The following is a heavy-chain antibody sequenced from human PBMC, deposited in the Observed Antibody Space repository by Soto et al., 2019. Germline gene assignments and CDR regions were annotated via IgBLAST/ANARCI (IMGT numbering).Heavy chain of an antibody. CDR1: GFTVSSYS. J-gene: IGHJ4*02. V-gene: IGHV3-21*01. CDR3: ATFPFGH. Sequence: EVQLVESGGGLVKHGGSLRLSCAASGFTVSSYSMNWVRQAPGKGLEWVSSISSSSTYIYYADSLKGRFTISRDNAKNSLYLQMNRLRAEDTAVYYCATFPFGHWGQGTLVTVSS. CDR2: ISSSSTYI. D-gene: IGHD3-16*01.